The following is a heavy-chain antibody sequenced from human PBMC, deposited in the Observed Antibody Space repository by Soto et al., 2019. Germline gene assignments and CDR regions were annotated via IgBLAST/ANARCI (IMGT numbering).Heavy chain of an antibody. CDR3: ARDREVGARPGGWFDP. V-gene: IGHV1-2*04. J-gene: IGHJ5*02. Sequence: ASLKVSCKASGYTFTGYYMHWVRQAPGQGLEWMGWINPNSGGTNYAQKFQGWVTMTRDTSISTAYMELRRLSSDDTAVYYCARDREVGARPGGWFDPWGQGTMVTVT. D-gene: IGHD6-6*01. CDR2: INPNSGGT. CDR1: GYTFTGYY.